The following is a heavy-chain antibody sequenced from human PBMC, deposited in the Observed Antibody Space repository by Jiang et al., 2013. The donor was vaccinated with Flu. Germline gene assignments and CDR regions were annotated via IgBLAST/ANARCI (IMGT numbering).Heavy chain of an antibody. V-gene: IGHV4-39*07. CDR1: GGSISSSSYY. J-gene: IGHJ4*02. D-gene: IGHD5-18*01. CDR3: ARGYSYGNFDY. Sequence: TLSLTCTVSGGSISSSSYYWGWIRQPPGKGLEWIGSIYYSGSTYYNPSLKSRVTISVDTSKNQFSLKLSSVTAADTAVYYCARGYSYGNFDYWGQGTLVTVSS. CDR2: IYYSGST.